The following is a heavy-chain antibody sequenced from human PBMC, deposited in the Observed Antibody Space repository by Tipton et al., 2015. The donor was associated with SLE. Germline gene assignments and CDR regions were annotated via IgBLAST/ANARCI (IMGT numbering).Heavy chain of an antibody. Sequence: TLSLTCTVSGGSISSYYWSWIRQPPGKGLEWIGYIYYSGSTNYNPSLKSRVTISVDTSKNQFSLKLSSVTAADTAVYYCARVGYSSSWYSDAFDYWGQGTLVTVSS. D-gene: IGHD6-13*01. V-gene: IGHV4-59*08. CDR3: ARVGYSSSWYSDAFDY. CDR1: GGSISSYY. J-gene: IGHJ4*02. CDR2: IYYSGST.